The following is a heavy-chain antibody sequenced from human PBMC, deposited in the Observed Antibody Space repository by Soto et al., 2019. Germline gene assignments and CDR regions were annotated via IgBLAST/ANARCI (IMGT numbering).Heavy chain of an antibody. J-gene: IGHJ4*02. Sequence: ASVKVSCKVSGYTLTELSMHWVRQAPGKGLEWMGGFEPEDGETIYAQKFQGRVTMTEDTSTDTAYMELSSLRSEDTAVYYCATSRSPYYDFWSGYSYWGQGTLVTVSS. CDR3: ATSRSPYYDFWSGYSY. D-gene: IGHD3-3*01. V-gene: IGHV1-24*01. CDR2: FEPEDGET. CDR1: GYTLTELS.